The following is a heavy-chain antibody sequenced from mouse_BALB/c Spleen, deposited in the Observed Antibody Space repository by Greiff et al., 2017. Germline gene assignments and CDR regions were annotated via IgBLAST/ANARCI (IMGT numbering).Heavy chain of an antibody. V-gene: IGHV3-2*02. J-gene: IGHJ4*01. Sequence: VQLKESGPGLVKPSQSLSLTCTVTGYSITSYYAWNWIRQFPGNKLEWMGYISYSGSTSYNPSLKSRISITRDTSKNPFFLQLNSVTTEDTATYYCARKGVYAMDYWGQGTSVTVSS. CDR1: GYSITSYYA. CDR2: ISYSGST. CDR3: ARKGVYAMDY.